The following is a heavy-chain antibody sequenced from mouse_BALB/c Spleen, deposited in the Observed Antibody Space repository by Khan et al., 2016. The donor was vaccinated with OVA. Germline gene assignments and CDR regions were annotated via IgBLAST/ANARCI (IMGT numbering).Heavy chain of an antibody. CDR2: ISTYSGNT. CDR1: GYTFTDYA. Sequence: QVQLKQSGPELVRPGVSVKISCKGSGYTFTDYAMHWVKQSHAKSLEWIGLISTYSGNTNYKQKFKGKATMTVDKSSSTAYMELARLTSEDSAISYCTSPAYDGNYDYWGQGTTLTVSS. CDR3: TSPAYDGNYDY. J-gene: IGHJ2*01. V-gene: IGHV1S137*01. D-gene: IGHD2-3*01.